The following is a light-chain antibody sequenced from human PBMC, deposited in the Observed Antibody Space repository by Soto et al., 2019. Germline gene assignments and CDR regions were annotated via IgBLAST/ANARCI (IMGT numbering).Light chain of an antibody. CDR2: AAS. V-gene: IGKV3-20*01. J-gene: IGKJ1*01. CDR3: QQYGSSPRT. CDR1: QSVSSSY. Sequence: EIVLTQSPGTLSLSPGERATLSCRASQSVSSSYLAWYQQKPGQAPWLLIYAASSSATGISDRFSGSGSGTDFTLTIRRLEPEDFALYYCQQYGSSPRTFGQGTKVEI.